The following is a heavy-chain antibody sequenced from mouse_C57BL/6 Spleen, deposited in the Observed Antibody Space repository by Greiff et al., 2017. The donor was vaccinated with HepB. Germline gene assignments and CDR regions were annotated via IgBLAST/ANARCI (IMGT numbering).Heavy chain of an antibody. Sequence: VQLQESGSELRSPGSSVKLSCKDFDSEVFPIAYMSWVRQKPGHGFEWIGGILPSIGRTIYGEKFEDKATLDADTLSNAAYLELNSLTSADSAIYYCARRDYDGYLSYWYFDVWGTGTTVTVSS. CDR2: ILPSIGRT. CDR1: DSEVFPIAY. CDR3: ARRDYDGYLSYWYFDV. J-gene: IGHJ1*03. D-gene: IGHD2-3*01. V-gene: IGHV15-2*01.